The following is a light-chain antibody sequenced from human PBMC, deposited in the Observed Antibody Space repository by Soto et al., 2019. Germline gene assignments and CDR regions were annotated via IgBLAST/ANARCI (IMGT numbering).Light chain of an antibody. Sequence: SYELTQPLSVSVALGQTARITCGGNNIGSKNVHWYQQKPGQAPVLVIYRDSNRPSGIPERFSGSNSGNTATLTISRAQAGDEADYYCQVWDSSLAVFGIGTKLTVL. V-gene: IGLV3-9*01. CDR3: QVWDSSLAV. CDR2: RDS. CDR1: NIGSKN. J-gene: IGLJ1*01.